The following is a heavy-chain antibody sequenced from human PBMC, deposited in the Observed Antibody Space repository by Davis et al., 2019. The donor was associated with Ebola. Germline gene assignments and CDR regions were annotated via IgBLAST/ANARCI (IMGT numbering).Heavy chain of an antibody. Sequence: GESLKISCAASGFTFSSYAMSWVRQAPGKGLEWVSAISGSGGSTYYADSVKGRFTISRDNSKNTLYLQMNSLRAEDTAVYYCAKGSAGTYYYEPYYYYGMDVWGQGTTVTVSS. J-gene: IGHJ6*02. CDR1: GFTFSSYA. CDR3: AKGSAGTYYYEPYYYYGMDV. D-gene: IGHD3-22*01. V-gene: IGHV3-23*01. CDR2: ISGSGGST.